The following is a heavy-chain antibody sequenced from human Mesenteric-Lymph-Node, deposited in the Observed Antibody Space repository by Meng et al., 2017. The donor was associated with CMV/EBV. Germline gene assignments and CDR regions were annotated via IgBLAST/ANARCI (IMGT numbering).Heavy chain of an antibody. D-gene: IGHD2-2*01. V-gene: IGHV1-2*02. J-gene: IGHJ5*02. CDR2: INPNSGGT. CDR3: ARDLGNIVVVPAAPYNWFDP. CDR1: GYTFTAYY. Sequence: ASVKVSCKASGYTFTAYYIHWVRQAPGQGLEWMGWINPNSGGTNYAQKFQGRVTMTRDTSISTAYMELSRLRSDDTAVYYCARDLGNIVVVPAAPYNWFDPWGQGTLVTVSS.